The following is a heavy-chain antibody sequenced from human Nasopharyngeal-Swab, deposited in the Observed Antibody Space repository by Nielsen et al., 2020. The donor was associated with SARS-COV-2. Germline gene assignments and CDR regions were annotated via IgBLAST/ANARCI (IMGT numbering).Heavy chain of an antibody. D-gene: IGHD6-19*01. V-gene: IGHV1-69*13. Sequence: SVKVSCKASGGTFSSYAISWVRQAPGQGLEWMGGIIPIFGTANYAQKFQGRVTITADESTSTAYLELSSLRSEDTAVYYCARESGGSLGEQISYYYYYMDVWGKGTTVTVSS. CDR3: ARESGGSLGEQISYYYYYMDV. CDR1: GGTFSSYA. CDR2: IIPIFGTA. J-gene: IGHJ6*03.